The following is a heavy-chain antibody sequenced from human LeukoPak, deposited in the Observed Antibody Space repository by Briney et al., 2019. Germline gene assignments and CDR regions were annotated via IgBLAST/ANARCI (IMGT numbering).Heavy chain of an antibody. CDR3: AKVGPPHLIVGAPSDY. D-gene: IGHD1-26*01. J-gene: IGHJ4*02. Sequence: TGGSLRLSCAASGFTFSSYGMHWVRQAPGKGLEWVAVISYDGSNKYYADSVKGRFTISRDNSKNTLYLQMNSLRAEDTAVYYCAKVGPPHLIVGAPSDYWGQGTLVTVSS. V-gene: IGHV3-30*18. CDR1: GFTFSSYG. CDR2: ISYDGSNK.